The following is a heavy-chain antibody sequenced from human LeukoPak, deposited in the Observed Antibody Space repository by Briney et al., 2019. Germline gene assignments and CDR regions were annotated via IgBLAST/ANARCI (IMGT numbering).Heavy chain of an antibody. CDR2: IYYTGNT. D-gene: IGHD5-18*01. CDR1: GGSISSYY. J-gene: IGHJ4*02. Sequence: NPSETLSLTCTVSGGSISSYYWSWIRQPPGKGLEWIGYIYYTGNTNYNPSLRSRVTISVDTSKNQLSLKLTSVTAADTAVYYCARIVPYNYGYVDSWGQGTLITVSS. CDR3: ARIVPYNYGYVDS. V-gene: IGHV4-59*01.